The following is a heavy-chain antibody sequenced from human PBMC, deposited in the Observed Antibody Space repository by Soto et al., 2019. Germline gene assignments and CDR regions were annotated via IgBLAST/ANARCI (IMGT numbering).Heavy chain of an antibody. V-gene: IGHV3-23*01. J-gene: IGHJ4*02. CDR2: ISGSGGST. CDR3: AKDRAGYSSGWFDY. Sequence: GGSLRLSCAASGFTFSNHAMSRVRQAQGKGLEWVSAISGSGGSTYYADSVKGRFTISRDNSKNTLYLQMNSLRAEDTAVYYCAKDRAGYSSGWFDYWGQGTLVTVSS. D-gene: IGHD6-19*01. CDR1: GFTFSNHA.